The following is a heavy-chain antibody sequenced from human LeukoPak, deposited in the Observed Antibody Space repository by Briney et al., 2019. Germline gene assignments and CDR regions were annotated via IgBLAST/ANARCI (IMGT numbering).Heavy chain of an antibody. V-gene: IGHV3-48*03. Sequence: GGSLTLSCAASGFTFSSFEMNWVRQAPGKGLEWISHISHTFDIKYADSVKGRFTISRDNAKNSQYLQMTSLRAEDTAVYYCARSSGSYRPFDSWGQETLVTISS. CDR2: ISHTFDI. D-gene: IGHD3-22*01. CDR1: GFTFSSFE. CDR3: ARSSGSYRPFDS. J-gene: IGHJ4*02.